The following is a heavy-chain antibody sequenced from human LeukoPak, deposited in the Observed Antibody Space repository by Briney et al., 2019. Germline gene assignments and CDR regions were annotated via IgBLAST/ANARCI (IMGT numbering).Heavy chain of an antibody. D-gene: IGHD3-3*01. J-gene: IGHJ4*02. CDR1: GFTFSNAW. CDR2: IKSKTDGGTT. CDR3: TTDYDDFWSGPFDY. V-gene: IGHV3-15*01. Sequence: GESLKISCAASGFTFSNAWMSWVRQAPGKGLEWVGRIKSKTDGGTTDYAAPVKGRFTISRDDSKHTLYLQMNSLKTEDTAVYYCTTDYDDFWSGPFDYWGQGTLVTVSS.